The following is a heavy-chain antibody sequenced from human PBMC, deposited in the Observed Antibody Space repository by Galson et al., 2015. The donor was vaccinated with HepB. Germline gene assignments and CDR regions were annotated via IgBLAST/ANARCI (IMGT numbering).Heavy chain of an antibody. Sequence: SLRLSCAASGFSFRSSAMTWVRQTPGMGLEWVSAISGDSNYIYYGDSVKGRFTISRDNSKNTLYLQMNSLGAEDTAVYYCARDPSGTYYYDYWGQGTLVTVSS. J-gene: IGHJ4*02. CDR2: ISGDSNYI. CDR1: GFSFRSSA. CDR3: ARDPSGTYYYDY. D-gene: IGHD1-26*01. V-gene: IGHV3-21*01.